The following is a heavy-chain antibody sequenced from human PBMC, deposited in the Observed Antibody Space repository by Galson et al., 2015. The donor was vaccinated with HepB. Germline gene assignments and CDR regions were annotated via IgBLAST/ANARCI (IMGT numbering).Heavy chain of an antibody. V-gene: IGHV3-23*01. D-gene: IGHD1-26*01. CDR2: ISGSGGST. Sequence: SLRLSCAASGFTFSGYAMSWVRQAPGKGLEWVSAISGSGGSTYYADSAKGRFTISRDNSKNTLYLQMNSLRDEDTAVYYCAKDWPRGELPERDRRPFDYWGQGTLVTVSS. CDR1: GFTFSGYA. J-gene: IGHJ4*02. CDR3: AKDWPRGELPERDRRPFDY.